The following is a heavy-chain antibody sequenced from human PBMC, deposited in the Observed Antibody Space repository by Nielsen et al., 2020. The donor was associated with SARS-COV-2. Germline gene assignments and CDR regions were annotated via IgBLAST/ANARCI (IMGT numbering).Heavy chain of an antibody. D-gene: IGHD3-10*01. J-gene: IGHJ4*02. V-gene: IGHV1-46*01. CDR3: ARDRLEGSYYNSGGLL. Sequence: ASVKVSCKASGNTFTSYHMHWVRQAPGQGLEWMGIINPRSGYTSYAQKFQGRVTMTRDTSTSTIYMELSSLRSEDTAVYYCARDRLEGSYYNSGGLLWGQGTLVTVSS. CDR2: INPRSGYT. CDR1: GNTFTSYH.